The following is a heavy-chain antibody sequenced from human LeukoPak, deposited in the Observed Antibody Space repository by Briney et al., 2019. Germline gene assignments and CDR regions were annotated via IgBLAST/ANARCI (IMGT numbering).Heavy chain of an antibody. Sequence: ASVKVSCKASGYTFTSYAMHWVRQAPGQRLEWMGWINAGNGNTKYSQKFQGRVTITRDTSASTAYMELSSLRSEDTAVYYCARGGGATYHLDYWGQGTLVTVSS. J-gene: IGHJ4*02. CDR3: ARGGGATYHLDY. D-gene: IGHD1-26*01. CDR2: INAGNGNT. CDR1: GYTFTSYA. V-gene: IGHV1-3*01.